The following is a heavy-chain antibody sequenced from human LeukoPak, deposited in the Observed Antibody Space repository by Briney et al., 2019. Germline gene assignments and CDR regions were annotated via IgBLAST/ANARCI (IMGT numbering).Heavy chain of an antibody. Sequence: ASVKVSCKTSGFTFTGHYMHWLRQAPGQGLEWMGWINANTGVTHYAVKFQGRVTMTRDTSISTAYMELSRLRSDDTAVYYCARGSRITIFGVVTNFDYWGQGTLVTVSS. J-gene: IGHJ4*02. CDR1: GFTFTGHY. CDR2: INANTGVT. V-gene: IGHV1-2*02. CDR3: ARGSRITIFGVVTNFDY. D-gene: IGHD3-3*01.